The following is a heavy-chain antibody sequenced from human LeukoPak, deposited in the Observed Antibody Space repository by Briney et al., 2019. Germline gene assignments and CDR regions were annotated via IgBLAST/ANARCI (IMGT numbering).Heavy chain of an antibody. J-gene: IGHJ6*03. CDR3: ARGPLLLGSGSYVFFRTYYIDV. CDR1: GGSFSGYY. D-gene: IGHD3-10*01. Sequence: SETLSLTCAVYGGSFSGYYWRWIRQPPGKGLEWMGEINHSGSNNYNPSLKSRVTTSVDTSKNHFSLKLSSVTAADTAVYYCARGPLLLGSGSYVFFRTYYIDVWGKGTTVTVSS. CDR2: INHSGSN. V-gene: IGHV4-34*01.